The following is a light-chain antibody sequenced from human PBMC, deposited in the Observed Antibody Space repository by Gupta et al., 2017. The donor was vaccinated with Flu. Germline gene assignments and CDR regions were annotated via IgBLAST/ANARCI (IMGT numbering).Light chain of an antibody. CDR3: AAWDDSLTALSADGSLTGLWV. V-gene: IGLV1-44*01. J-gene: IGLJ3*02. CDR1: SNSGSNV. Sequence: SNSGSNVVSWNQHLPGTAPRLLIYNDNQRPSGVPDRFSGSKPGTSASLAIGGLQSEDEADYYCAAWDDSLTALSADGSLTGLWVFGGGNKLSVL. CDR2: NDN.